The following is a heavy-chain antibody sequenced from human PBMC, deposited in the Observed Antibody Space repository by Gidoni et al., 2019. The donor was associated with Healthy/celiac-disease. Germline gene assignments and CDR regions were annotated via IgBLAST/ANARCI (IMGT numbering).Heavy chain of an antibody. Sequence: EVQLVESGGGLVKPGGSLRLSCAASGFTFSSSSMNWVRQGPGKGLEWASSISSSSSYIYYADSVKGRFTISRDNAKNSLYLQMNSLRAEDTAVYYCARGIVVVPAAIYWYFDLWGRGTLVTVSS. J-gene: IGHJ2*01. CDR3: ARGIVVVPAAIYWYFDL. CDR2: ISSSSSYI. CDR1: GFTFSSSS. V-gene: IGHV3-21*01. D-gene: IGHD2-2*01.